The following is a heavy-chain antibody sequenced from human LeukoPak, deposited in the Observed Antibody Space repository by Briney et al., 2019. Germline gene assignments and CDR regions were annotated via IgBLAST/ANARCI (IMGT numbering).Heavy chain of an antibody. J-gene: IGHJ5*02. V-gene: IGHV4-30-2*01. D-gene: IGHD3-3*01. Sequence: SQTLSLTCTVTGGSFSSGGYSWRWIRQPPGTGLEWIGYISDSGGTYYNPSLTSRLTISIDRSKKQFSLKLSSVTAADTAVYYCARVDGGDFWSGPNWFDPWGQGTLVTVSS. CDR1: GGSFSSGGYS. CDR2: ISDSGGT. CDR3: ARVDGGDFWSGPNWFDP.